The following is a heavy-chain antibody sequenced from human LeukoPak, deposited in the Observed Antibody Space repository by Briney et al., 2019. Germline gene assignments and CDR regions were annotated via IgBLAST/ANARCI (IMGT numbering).Heavy chain of an antibody. Sequence: SQTLSLTCTVSGASSRSGDYYWSWIRQPPGKGLEWIGYIYDSGSTYYNPSLKSRITISVDTSENRFSLKLSSVTATDTAVYYCARDCSGGSCYGAFDIWGQGTMVTVSS. D-gene: IGHD2-15*01. V-gene: IGHV4-30-4*01. CDR1: GASSRSGDYY. CDR2: IYDSGST. J-gene: IGHJ3*02. CDR3: ARDCSGGSCYGAFDI.